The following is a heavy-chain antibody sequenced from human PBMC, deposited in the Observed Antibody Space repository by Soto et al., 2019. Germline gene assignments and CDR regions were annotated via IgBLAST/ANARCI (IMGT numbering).Heavy chain of an antibody. CDR2: INPNGDTT. CDR1: RYSFTTYY. J-gene: IGHJ3*01. CDR3: AADCSGGGCPPGPWN. V-gene: IGHV1-46*03. D-gene: IGHD2-15*01. Sequence: QVVQSGAEVRKPGASVKVSCTASRYSFTTYYLHWFRQAPGQGLEWMAIINPNGDTTNYAQKFQGRVTVSRDVSASTEYIKPRSPRSDDTAIYYCAADCSGGGCPPGPWNWGRGTKVTVSS.